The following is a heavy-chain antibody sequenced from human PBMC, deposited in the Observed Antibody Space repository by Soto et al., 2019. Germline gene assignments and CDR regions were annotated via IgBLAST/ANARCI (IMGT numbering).Heavy chain of an antibody. CDR2: IYYSGST. CDR3: ERHRARNWFDP. V-gene: IGHV4-39*01. J-gene: IGHJ5*02. Sequence: PSETLSLTCIVSGGSISISSYYWVWIRQPPGKGLEWIGSIYYSGSTYYNPSLKSRVTISVDTSKNQFSLKLSSVTAADTAVFYCERHRARNWFDPWGQGTLVTSPQ. D-gene: IGHD6-6*01. CDR1: GGSISISSYY.